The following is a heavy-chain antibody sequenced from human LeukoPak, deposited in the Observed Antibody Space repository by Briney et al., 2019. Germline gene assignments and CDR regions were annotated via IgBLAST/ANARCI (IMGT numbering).Heavy chain of an antibody. CDR2: ISGSGGST. V-gene: IGHV3-23*01. D-gene: IGHD6-13*01. CDR1: GFTFSSYA. J-gene: IGHJ5*01. CDR3: ARAYSSSWYDF. Sequence: PGGSLRLSCAASGFTFSSYAMSWVRQAPGKGLEWVSAISGSGGSTYYADSVKGRFTISRDNSKNTLFLQMSSLRAEDTAVYYCARAYSSSWYDFWGQGTLVTVSP.